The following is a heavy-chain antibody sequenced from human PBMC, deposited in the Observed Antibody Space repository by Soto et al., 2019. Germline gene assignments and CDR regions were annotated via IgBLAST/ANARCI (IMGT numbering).Heavy chain of an antibody. D-gene: IGHD6-6*01. J-gene: IGHJ6*02. CDR1: GDSVSGNRAA. CDR2: TYYMSKWYN. Sequence: PWLTLSLPCAISGDSVSGNRAAWNWIRQSPSRGLEWLGRTYYMSKWYNDYAVSVKSRITINPDTSKNQCSLQLNSVTPEDTAVYYCARDIEYSSSSDYGMDVWGQGTTVTVSS. CDR3: ARDIEYSSSSDYGMDV. V-gene: IGHV6-1*01.